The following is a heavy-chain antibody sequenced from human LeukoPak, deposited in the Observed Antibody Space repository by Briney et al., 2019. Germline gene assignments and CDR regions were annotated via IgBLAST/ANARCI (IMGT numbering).Heavy chain of an antibody. J-gene: IGHJ5*02. Sequence: SQTLSLTCTVSGGSISSGSYYWSWIRQPAGKGLEWIGRIYTSGSTNYNPSLTSRVTISVDTSKNQFSLKLSSVTAADTAVYYCARTITSTVTTGYFDPWGQGTLVTVSS. CDR3: ARTITSTVTTGYFDP. V-gene: IGHV4-61*02. CDR1: GGSISSGSYY. D-gene: IGHD4-17*01. CDR2: IYTSGST.